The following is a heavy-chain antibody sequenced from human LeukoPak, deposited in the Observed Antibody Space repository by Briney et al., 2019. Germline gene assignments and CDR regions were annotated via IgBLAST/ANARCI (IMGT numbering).Heavy chain of an antibody. CDR1: GGNFRNHV. V-gene: IGHV1-69*05. Sequence: RASVKVSCKASGGNFRNHVISWVRQAPGQGLEWMGRLTPISGTPNYALRFQGRVTFTTDDSASTAYMEVSSLRYEDTAIYYCARELGSTGSSGFWGQGTLVTVSS. CDR2: LTPISGTP. J-gene: IGHJ4*02. D-gene: IGHD1-1*01. CDR3: ARELGSTGSSGF.